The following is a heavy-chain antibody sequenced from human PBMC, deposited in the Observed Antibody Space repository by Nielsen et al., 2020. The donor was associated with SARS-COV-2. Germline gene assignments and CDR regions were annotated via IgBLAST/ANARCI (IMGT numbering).Heavy chain of an antibody. CDR2: IYHSGST. V-gene: IGHV4-30-2*01. CDR1: GGSISSGGYS. D-gene: IGHD3-10*01. J-gene: IGHJ5*02. CDR3: ARSSSGWFDP. Sequence: SETLSFTCAVSGGSISSGGYSWSWIRQPPGKGLEWIGYIYHSGSTYYNPSLKSRVTISVDRSKNQFSLKLSSVTAADTAVYYCARSSSGWFDPWGQGTLVTVSS.